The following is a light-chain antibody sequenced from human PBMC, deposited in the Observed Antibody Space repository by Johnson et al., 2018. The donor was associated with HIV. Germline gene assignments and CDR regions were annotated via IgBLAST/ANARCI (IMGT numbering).Light chain of an antibody. CDR2: DNN. J-gene: IGLJ1*01. Sequence: QLVLTQPPSVSAAPGQKVTISCSGSSSNIGNNYVSWYQQIPGTAPKVLIYDNNKRPSGIPDRFSGSKSGTSATLGITGLQTGDEADYYCGTWDSSLSAYVFGTGTKVTV. CDR3: GTWDSSLSAYV. CDR1: SSNIGNNY. V-gene: IGLV1-51*01.